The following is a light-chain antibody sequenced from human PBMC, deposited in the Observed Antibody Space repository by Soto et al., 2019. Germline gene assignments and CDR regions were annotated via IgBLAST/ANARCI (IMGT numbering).Light chain of an antibody. CDR2: DAV. V-gene: IGKV3-11*01. CDR1: QTINNY. CDR3: QQRSGRLT. Sequence: EGVLTQSPATLSLSPGERATLSCRASQTINNYLAWYQQKPGQVPRLLIYDAVTRAAGIPDRFSGSVSGTDFTLTISSLEPEDFAVYYCQQRSGRLTFGGGTRVDLK. J-gene: IGKJ4*01.